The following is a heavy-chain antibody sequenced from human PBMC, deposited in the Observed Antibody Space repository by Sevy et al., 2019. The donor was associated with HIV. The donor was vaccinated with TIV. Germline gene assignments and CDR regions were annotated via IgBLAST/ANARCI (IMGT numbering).Heavy chain of an antibody. CDR1: GFTFSKYW. V-gene: IGHV3-7*01. CDR2: IKQDAGQK. Sequence: GGSLRLSCAASGFTFSKYWMGWVRQAPGKGLEWVANIKQDAGQKYYVDSVKGRFTTSRNNAKNSLYLQMDSLRAEDTAVYVCARDDGNYYFDYWGQGTLVTVSS. J-gene: IGHJ4*02. D-gene: IGHD1-7*01. CDR3: ARDDGNYYFDY.